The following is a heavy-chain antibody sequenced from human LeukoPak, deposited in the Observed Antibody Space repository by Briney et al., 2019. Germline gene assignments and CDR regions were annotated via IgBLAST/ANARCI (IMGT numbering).Heavy chain of an antibody. J-gene: IGHJ6*03. CDR1: GYTFTSYD. V-gene: IGHV1-8*01. D-gene: IGHD3-3*01. CDR3: AREGYYDFWSGYYTYYYYMDV. Sequence: ASVKVSCKASGYTFTSYDINWVRQTTGQGLERMGCMNPNSGNTGYAQKFQGRVTMTRNTSISTAYMELSSLRSEDTAVYYCAREGYYDFWSGYYTYYYYMDVWGKGTTVTVSS. CDR2: MNPNSGNT.